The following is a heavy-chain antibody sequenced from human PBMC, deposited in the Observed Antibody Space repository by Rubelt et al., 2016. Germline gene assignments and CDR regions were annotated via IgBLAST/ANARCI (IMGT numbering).Heavy chain of an antibody. J-gene: IGHJ4*02. CDR1: GFTFSGSA. Sequence: EVQLVESGGGLVQPGGSLKLSCAASGFTFSGSAMHWVRQASGKGLEWVGRIRSKAYSYATTYAASVKGRFTISRDDSKNTAYLQMNSLKTEDTAVYYCTRPNSDYWGQGTLVTVSS. CDR2: IRSKAYSYAT. CDR3: TRPNSDY. V-gene: IGHV3-73*01.